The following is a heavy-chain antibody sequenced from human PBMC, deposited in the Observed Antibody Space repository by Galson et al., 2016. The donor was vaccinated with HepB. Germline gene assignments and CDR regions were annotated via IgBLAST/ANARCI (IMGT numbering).Heavy chain of an antibody. Sequence: ETLSLTCTVSGGSVSTGSYYWSWIRQPPGKGLEWIGYIYYIGNTNYNPSLKSRVAISVDTSKNQFSLKLSSVTAADTAVYYCSRDRIAAPGYYGMDVWGQGTTVTVSS. CDR3: SRDRIAAPGYYGMDV. D-gene: IGHD6-13*01. CDR2: IYYIGNT. V-gene: IGHV4-61*01. J-gene: IGHJ6*02. CDR1: GGSVSTGSYY.